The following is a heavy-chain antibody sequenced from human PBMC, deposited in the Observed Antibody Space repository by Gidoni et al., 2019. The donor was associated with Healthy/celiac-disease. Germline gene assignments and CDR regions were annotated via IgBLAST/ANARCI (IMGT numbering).Heavy chain of an antibody. CDR2: INHSGGT. CDR3: ARAIAARSRWFDP. Sequence: QVQLQQWGAGLLKPSEPLSLTCAVYGGSFSGYYWSWIRQPPGKGREWIGEINHSGGTNYNPSLKSRVTITVDTSKNQFSLKLSSVTAADTAVYYCARAIAARSRWFDPWGQGTLVTVSS. V-gene: IGHV4-34*01. J-gene: IGHJ5*02. CDR1: GGSFSGYY. D-gene: IGHD6-6*01.